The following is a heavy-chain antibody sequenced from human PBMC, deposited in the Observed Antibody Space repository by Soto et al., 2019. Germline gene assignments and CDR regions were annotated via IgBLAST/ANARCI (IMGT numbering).Heavy chain of an antibody. CDR1: CGSFISFC. J-gene: IGHJ4*02. CDR2: IHYSGRT. CDR3: VRVGVGIGNHFDS. Sequence: SETLRLACAVYCGSFISFCWSWIRQPPGKILECIGYIHYSGRTDYNPSLTSRATMSVDTSKNQFSLNLKSITAADTAVYYCVRVGVGIGNHFDSWGRGTLVTVSS. V-gene: IGHV4-59*12. D-gene: IGHD1-26*01.